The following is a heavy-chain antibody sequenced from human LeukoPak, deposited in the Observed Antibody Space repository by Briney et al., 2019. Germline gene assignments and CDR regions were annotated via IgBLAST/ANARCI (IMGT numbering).Heavy chain of an antibody. Sequence: ASVKVSCKASGYTLTSYCISWVRQAPGQGLEWMGWISAYNGNTNYAQKLQGRVTMTTDTSTSTAYMELRSLRSDDTAVYYCARGMPHSSGWYLGAWYFDLWGRGTLVTVSS. V-gene: IGHV1-18*04. CDR3: ARGMPHSSGWYLGAWYFDL. D-gene: IGHD6-19*01. J-gene: IGHJ2*01. CDR2: ISAYNGNT. CDR1: GYTLTSYC.